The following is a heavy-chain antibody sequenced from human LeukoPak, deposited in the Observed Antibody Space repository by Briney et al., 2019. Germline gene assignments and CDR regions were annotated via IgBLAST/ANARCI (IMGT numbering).Heavy chain of an antibody. D-gene: IGHD3-3*01. V-gene: IGHV3-7*03. CDR1: GLTLSNYW. CDR3: ARDSKVWSGYSWSRYYYGMDV. Sequence: SGGSLRLSCTASGLTLSNYWMIWVRQAPRKGLQWVAKIKQDGSEKYYVDSVKGRFTISRDNAENSLYLQMNSLRVEDTAVYYCARDSKVWSGYSWSRYYYGMDVWGQGTTVTVSS. CDR2: IKQDGSEK. J-gene: IGHJ6*02.